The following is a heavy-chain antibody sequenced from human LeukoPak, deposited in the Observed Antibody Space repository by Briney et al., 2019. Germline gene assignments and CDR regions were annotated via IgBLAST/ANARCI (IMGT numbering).Heavy chain of an antibody. CDR2: IYPGDSDT. D-gene: IGHD6-6*01. CDR3: ARHGYSSSSRSWFDP. CDR1: GYSFTSYW. V-gene: IGHV5-51*01. Sequence: GESLKISCKGSGYSFTSYWIGWVRQMPGESLEWMGIIYPGDSDTRYSPSFQGQVTISADKSISTAYLQWSSLKASDTAMYYCARHGYSSSSRSWFDPWGQGTLVTVSS. J-gene: IGHJ5*02.